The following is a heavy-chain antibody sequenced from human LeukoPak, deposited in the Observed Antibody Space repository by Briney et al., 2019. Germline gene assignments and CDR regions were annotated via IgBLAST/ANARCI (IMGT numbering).Heavy chain of an antibody. CDR2: ISYDGSNK. J-gene: IGHJ4*02. D-gene: IGHD6-25*01. V-gene: IGHV3-30-3*01. CDR1: GFTFSSYA. CDR3: ARGKGAAYFDY. Sequence: GGSLRLSCAASGFTFSSYAMHWVRQAPGKGLEWVAVISYDGSNKYYADSVKGRFTISRDNSKNTLYLQMNSLRAEDTAVYYCARGKGAAYFDYWGQGTLVTVSS.